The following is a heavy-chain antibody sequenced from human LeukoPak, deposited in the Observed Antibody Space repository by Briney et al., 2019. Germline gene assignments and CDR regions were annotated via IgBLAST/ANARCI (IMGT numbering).Heavy chain of an antibody. D-gene: IGHD2-15*01. J-gene: IGHJ4*02. CDR3: AGVSSGGSKLFDY. V-gene: IGHV4-61*08. CDR2: IYYSGST. Sequence: SETLSLTCTVSGGSISSGGYYWSWIRQHPGKGLEWIGYIYYSGSTNYNPSLKSRVTISVDTSKNQFSLKLSSVTAADTAVYYCAGVSSGGSKLFDYWGQGTLVTVSS. CDR1: GGSISSGGYY.